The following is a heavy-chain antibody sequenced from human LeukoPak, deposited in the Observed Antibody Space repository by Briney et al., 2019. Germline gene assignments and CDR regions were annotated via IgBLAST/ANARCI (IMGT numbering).Heavy chain of an antibody. CDR3: ARVGGSSPYFDY. Sequence: ASVKVSCKASGYTFTSYDINWVQQATGRGLEWMGWMNPNSGNTGYAQKFQGRVTMTRNTSISTAYMELSSLRSEDTAVYYCARVGGSSPYFDYWGQGTLVTVSS. J-gene: IGHJ4*02. D-gene: IGHD1-26*01. CDR2: MNPNSGNT. CDR1: GYTFTSYD. V-gene: IGHV1-8*01.